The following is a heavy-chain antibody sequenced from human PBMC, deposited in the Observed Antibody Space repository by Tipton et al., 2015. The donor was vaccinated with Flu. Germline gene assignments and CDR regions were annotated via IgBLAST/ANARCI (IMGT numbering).Heavy chain of an antibody. CDR1: GGSFRAYY. Sequence: LRLSCAVYGGSFRAYYWSWIRQPPGKGLEWIGEINHSGSTNYNPSLKSRVTISVDKSKNQFSLKLSPVTAADTAVYYCARPGVAEYYFDYWGQGTLVTVSS. CDR3: ARPGVAEYYFDY. V-gene: IGHV4-34*01. D-gene: IGHD1-14*01. J-gene: IGHJ4*02. CDR2: INHSGST.